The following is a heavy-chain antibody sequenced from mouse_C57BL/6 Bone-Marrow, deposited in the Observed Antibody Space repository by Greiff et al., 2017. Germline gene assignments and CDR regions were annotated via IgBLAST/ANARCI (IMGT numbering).Heavy chain of an antibody. CDR3: ARPGYYYGSSYAMDY. J-gene: IGHJ4*01. D-gene: IGHD1-1*01. CDR2: ISSGSSTI. CDR1: GFTFSDYG. V-gene: IGHV5-17*01. Sequence: EVQGVESGGGLVKPGGSLKLSCAASGFTFSDYGMHWVRQAPEKGLEWVAYISSGSSTIYYAYTVKGRFTISRDNAKNTLFLQMTSLRSEDTAMYYCARPGYYYGSSYAMDYWGQGTSVTVSS.